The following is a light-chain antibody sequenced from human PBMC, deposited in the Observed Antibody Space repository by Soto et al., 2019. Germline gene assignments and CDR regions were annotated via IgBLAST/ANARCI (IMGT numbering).Light chain of an antibody. J-gene: IGLJ3*02. CDR2: GNN. CDR3: LSYDSSLRGWV. CDR1: SSNLGAGFD. V-gene: IGLV1-40*01. Sequence: QSVLTQPPSVSGAPGQGVTISCTGSSSNLGAGFDVHWYQQLPGTAPKLHMYGNNNRPSGVPDRFSGSRSGTSASLAITGLQTEDEGDYYCLSYDSSLRGWVFGGGTKVTVL.